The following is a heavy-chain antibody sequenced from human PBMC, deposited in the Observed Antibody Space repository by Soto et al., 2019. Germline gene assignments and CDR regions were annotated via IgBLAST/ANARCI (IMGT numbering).Heavy chain of an antibody. CDR3: ASFNLGYCSGGTCYY. CDR2: IYYSGST. Sequence: PSETLSLTSTVSGGSISSSSYYWGWIRQPPGKGLEWIGSIYYSGSTYYNPSLKSRVTISVDTSKNQSSLELNSVTAADTAVYYCASFNLGYCSGGTCYYWGQGTLVTVSS. CDR1: GGSISSSSYY. D-gene: IGHD2-15*01. V-gene: IGHV4-39*01. J-gene: IGHJ4*02.